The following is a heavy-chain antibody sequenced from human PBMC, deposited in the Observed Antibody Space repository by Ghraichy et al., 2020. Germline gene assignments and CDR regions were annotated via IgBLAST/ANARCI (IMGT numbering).Heavy chain of an antibody. CDR2: INHIGST. J-gene: IGHJ3*01. D-gene: IGHD1-7*01. CDR3: TRLDIGTTSSA. Sequence: SETLSLTCTVSGGSLTSSSHYSGWIRQPPGKGLEYIGSINHIGSTFYNSSMRGRVTISVDTFENQLSLKMTSVTAADTAVYYCTRLDIGTTSSAWGHGTMVTVSS. CDR1: GGSLTSSSHY. V-gene: IGHV4-39*01.